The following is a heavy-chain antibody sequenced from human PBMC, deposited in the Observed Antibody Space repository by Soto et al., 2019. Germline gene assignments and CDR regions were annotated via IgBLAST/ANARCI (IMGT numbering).Heavy chain of an antibody. V-gene: IGHV1-24*01. J-gene: IGHJ5*02. CDR1: GYTLTELS. Sequence: ASVKVSCKVSGYTLTELSMHWVRQAPGKGLEWMGGFDPEDGETIYAQKFQGRVTMTEDTSTDTAYMELSSLRSEDTAVYYCATVRGAPTVTPYNWFDPWGQGTLVTVSS. CDR3: ATVRGAPTVTPYNWFDP. CDR2: FDPEDGET. D-gene: IGHD4-17*01.